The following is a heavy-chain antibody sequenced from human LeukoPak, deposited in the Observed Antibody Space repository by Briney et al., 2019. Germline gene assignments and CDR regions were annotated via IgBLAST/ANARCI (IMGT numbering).Heavy chain of an antibody. D-gene: IGHD4-11*01. V-gene: IGHV4-39*01. CDR1: GGSISSGGYY. Sequence: SQTLSLTCTVSGGSISSGGYYWGWIRQPPGKGLEWIGNIYYSGSTYYNPSLKSRVTISGDTSKNQVSLKLSSVTAADTAVYYCAAPLTTGYWGQGTLVTVSS. CDR2: IYYSGST. CDR3: AAPLTTGY. J-gene: IGHJ4*02.